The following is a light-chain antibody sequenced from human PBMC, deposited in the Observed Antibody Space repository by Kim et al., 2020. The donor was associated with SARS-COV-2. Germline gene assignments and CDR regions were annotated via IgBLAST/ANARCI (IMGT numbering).Light chain of an antibody. J-gene: IGLJ2*01. CDR2: GKN. CDR3: NSRYSIGKPPWV. CDR1: SLRTYY. V-gene: IGLV3-19*01. Sequence: SSELTQDPAVSVALGQTVRITCQGDSLRTYYANWYQQKPGQAPVLIIYGKNNRPSGIPDRFSGSSSGNTASLTITGAQAEEEADYYCNSRYSIGKPPWVF.